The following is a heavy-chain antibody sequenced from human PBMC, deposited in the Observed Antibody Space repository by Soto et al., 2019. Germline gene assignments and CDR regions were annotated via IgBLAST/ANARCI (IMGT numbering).Heavy chain of an antibody. CDR3: VRETATTGKYYFDY. D-gene: IGHD1-1*01. CDR1: GFSFSTYW. CDR2: IKNDGSTT. J-gene: IGHJ4*02. V-gene: IGHV3-74*01. Sequence: GGSLRLSCAASGFSFSTYWMHWARQTPGKGLVWVSRIKNDGSTTWYADSAKGRFTISRDNAKNTLYLQMDSLRAEDTAVYYCVRETATTGKYYFDYWGQGTLVTVSS.